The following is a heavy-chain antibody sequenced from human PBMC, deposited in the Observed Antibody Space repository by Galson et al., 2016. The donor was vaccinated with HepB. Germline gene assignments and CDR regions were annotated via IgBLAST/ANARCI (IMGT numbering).Heavy chain of an antibody. Sequence: SLRLSCAGPAFSISGDYMNWVRQAPGKGLEWVSLIHAGTSTYYSDSVKGRFLISTDNAKNTLHLQMNSLRVEDTAVYYCVRGSDLGSLWGRGTLVTVSS. D-gene: IGHD1-26*01. CDR2: IHAGTST. CDR3: VRGSDLGSL. V-gene: IGHV3-66*01. J-gene: IGHJ2*01. CDR1: AFSISGDY.